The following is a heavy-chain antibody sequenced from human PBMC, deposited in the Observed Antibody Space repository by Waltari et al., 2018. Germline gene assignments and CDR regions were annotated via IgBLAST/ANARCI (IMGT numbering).Heavy chain of an antibody. D-gene: IGHD3-16*01. CDR3: ARGGGYYGMDV. Sequence: QVQLQESGPGLVKPSETLSLTCTVPGGSISSYYWSWIRQPPGKGLEWIGYIYYSGSTNYNPSLKSRVTISVDTSKNQFSLKLSSVTAADTAVYYCARGGGYYGMDVWGQGTTVTVSS. CDR1: GGSISSYY. CDR2: IYYSGST. V-gene: IGHV4-59*01. J-gene: IGHJ6*02.